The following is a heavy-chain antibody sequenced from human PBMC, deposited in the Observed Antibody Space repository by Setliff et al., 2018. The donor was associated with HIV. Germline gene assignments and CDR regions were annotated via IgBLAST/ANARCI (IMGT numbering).Heavy chain of an antibody. J-gene: IGHJ6*02. CDR3: ARDPNYMDV. CDR2: IYTGGST. Sequence: SETLSLTCSVSGGSISDYYWSWVRQPAGKGLEWIGRIYTGGSTKFNPSLGGRASLSVDKSNNQVSLKLTSVTAADTAIYYCARDPNYMDVWGQGTTVTVS. CDR1: GGSISDYY. V-gene: IGHV4-4*07.